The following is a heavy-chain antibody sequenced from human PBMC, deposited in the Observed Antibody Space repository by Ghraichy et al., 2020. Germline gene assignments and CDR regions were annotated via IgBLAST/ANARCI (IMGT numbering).Heavy chain of an antibody. J-gene: IGHJ6*02. CDR2: IEHSGST. V-gene: IGHV4-34*01. CDR3: ARATIRDGMDV. CDR1: GGSFSGYH. Sequence: SETLSLTCAVYGGSFSGYHWTWIRQPPGKGLECIGEIEHSGSTNHNPSLRSRVTMSIDTSRNQFSLKLSYVTAADTAVYYCARATIRDGMDVWGQGTTVTVSS. D-gene: IGHD5-12*01.